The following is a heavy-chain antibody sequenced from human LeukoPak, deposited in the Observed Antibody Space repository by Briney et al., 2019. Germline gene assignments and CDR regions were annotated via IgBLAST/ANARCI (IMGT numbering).Heavy chain of an antibody. CDR3: ARGRNAGGPYYSDY. Sequence: GGSLRLSCAASGFTFSTYAINWVRQAPGKGLEWVSSINSAGTTKKYADSLKGRFTISRDNAKNSLFLQLSSLRDEDTAVYYCARGRNAGGPYYSDYWGQGTLVTVSS. V-gene: IGHV3-21*01. CDR1: GFTFSTYA. CDR2: INSAGTTK. J-gene: IGHJ4*02. D-gene: IGHD4-23*01.